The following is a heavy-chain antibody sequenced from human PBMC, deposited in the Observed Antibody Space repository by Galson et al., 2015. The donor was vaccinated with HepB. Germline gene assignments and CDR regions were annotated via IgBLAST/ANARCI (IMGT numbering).Heavy chain of an antibody. CDR1: GFTFSSYG. J-gene: IGHJ6*02. D-gene: IGHD3-10*01. Sequence: SLRLSCAASGFTFSSYGMHWVRQAPGEGLEGVAVIWYDGSNKYYADSVKGRFTIYRDNSKNTLYLQMNSLRAEDTAVYHCARDSRDSYYYGSGWDMDVWGQGTTVTVSS. CDR3: ARDSRDSYYYGSGWDMDV. V-gene: IGHV3-33*01. CDR2: IWYDGSNK.